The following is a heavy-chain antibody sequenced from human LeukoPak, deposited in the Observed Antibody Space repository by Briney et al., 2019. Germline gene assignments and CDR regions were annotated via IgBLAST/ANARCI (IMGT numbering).Heavy chain of an antibody. D-gene: IGHD5-24*01. CDR3: AKGDPSYYYYYMDV. CDR2: ISWDGGST. V-gene: IGHV3-43*01. J-gene: IGHJ6*03. CDR1: GFTFDDYT. Sequence: GGSLRLSCAASGFTFDDYTMHWVRQAPGKGLEWVSLISWDGGSTYYADSVKGRFTISRDNSKNSLYLQMNSLRTEDTALYYCAKGDPSYYYYYMDVWGKGTTVTVS.